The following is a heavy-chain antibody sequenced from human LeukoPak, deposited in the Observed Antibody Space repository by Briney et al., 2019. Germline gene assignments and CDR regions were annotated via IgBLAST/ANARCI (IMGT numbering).Heavy chain of an antibody. D-gene: IGHD3-3*01. CDR2: IYPGDSDT. CDR1: GDSFTTYW. V-gene: IGHV5-51*01. CDR3: ARAYYDFWSGYPYYFDY. Sequence: GESLKISCKGSGDSFTTYWIAWVRQMPGKGLEWMGIIYPGDSDTRYSPSFQGQVTISADKSISTAYLQWSSLKASDTAMYYCARAYYDFWSGYPYYFDYWGQGTLVTVSS. J-gene: IGHJ4*02.